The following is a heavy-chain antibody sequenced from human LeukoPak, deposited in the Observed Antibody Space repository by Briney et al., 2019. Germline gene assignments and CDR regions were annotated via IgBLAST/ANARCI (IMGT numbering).Heavy chain of an antibody. D-gene: IGHD3-22*01. CDR1: GYTFTSYG. Sequence: ASVKVSCKASGYTFTSYGISWVRQAPGQGLEWIGWISAYNGNTNYAQKLQGRVTMTTDTSTSTAYMELRSLRSDDTAVYYCARDSSGYYLPYYYYYGMDVWGQGTTVTVSS. V-gene: IGHV1-18*01. J-gene: IGHJ6*02. CDR2: ISAYNGNT. CDR3: ARDSSGYYLPYYYYYGMDV.